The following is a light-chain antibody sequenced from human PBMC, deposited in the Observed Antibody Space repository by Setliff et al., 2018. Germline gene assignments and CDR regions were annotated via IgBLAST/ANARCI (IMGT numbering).Light chain of an antibody. CDR3: AVWDDNLNGPV. Sequence: QSVLTQPPSASGTPGQRVTISCSGSYSDIGSNTVNWYQQFPGTAPKLLIYTNNRRPSGVPDRFSGSKSGTSASLAISGLQSDDEADHYCAVWDDNLNGPVFGGGTKVTVL. J-gene: IGLJ2*01. CDR1: YSDIGSNT. V-gene: IGLV1-44*01. CDR2: TNN.